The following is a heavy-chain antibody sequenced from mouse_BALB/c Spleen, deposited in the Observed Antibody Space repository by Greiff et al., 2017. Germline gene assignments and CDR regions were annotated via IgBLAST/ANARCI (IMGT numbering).Heavy chain of an antibody. J-gene: IGHJ2*01. V-gene: IGHV3-2*02. CDR1: GYSITSDYA. CDR2: ISYSGST. Sequence: EVKLMESGPGLVKPSQSLSLTCTVTGYSITSDYAWNWIRQFPGNKLEWMGYISYSGSTSYNPSLKSRISITRDTSKNQFFLQLNSVTTEDTATYYCAYVDYWGQGTTLTVSS. CDR3: AYVDY.